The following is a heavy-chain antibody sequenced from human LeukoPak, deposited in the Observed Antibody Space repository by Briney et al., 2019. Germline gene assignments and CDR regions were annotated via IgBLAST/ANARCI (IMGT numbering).Heavy chain of an antibody. V-gene: IGHV1-18*01. J-gene: IGHJ4*02. Sequence: ASVKVSCKASGYTFTSYGISWVRQAPGQGLEWMGWISAYNGNTNYAQKLQGRVTMTRDMSTSTVYMELSSLRSEDTAVYYCARGEGQWLARDYWGQGTLVTVSS. CDR2: ISAYNGNT. CDR1: GYTFTSYG. D-gene: IGHD6-19*01. CDR3: ARGEGQWLARDY.